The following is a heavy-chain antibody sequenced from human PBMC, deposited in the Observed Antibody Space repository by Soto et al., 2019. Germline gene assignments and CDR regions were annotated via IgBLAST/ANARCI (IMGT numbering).Heavy chain of an antibody. Sequence: PSETLSLTCTVSGGSVISGSYYWSWIRQPPGKGLEWIGYIYYSGSTNYNPSLKSRVTISVDTSKNQFSLKLSSVTAADTAVYYCARDHIVVVTASPYYYYYGMDVWGQGTTVTVSS. CDR1: GGSVISGSYY. J-gene: IGHJ6*02. D-gene: IGHD2-21*02. CDR3: ARDHIVVVTASPYYYYYGMDV. V-gene: IGHV4-61*01. CDR2: IYYSGST.